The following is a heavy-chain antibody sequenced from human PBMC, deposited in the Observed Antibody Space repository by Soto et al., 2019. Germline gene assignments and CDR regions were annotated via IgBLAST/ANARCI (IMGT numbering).Heavy chain of an antibody. CDR1: GGSFSGYY. D-gene: IGHD6-6*01. CDR3: ASRQLRGWFDP. Sequence: PSETLSLTCAVYGGSFSGYYWGWIRQPPGKGLEWIGEINHSGSTNYNPSLKSRVTISVDTSKNQFSLKLSSVTAADTAVYYCASRQLRGWFDPWGQGTLVTVSS. V-gene: IGHV4-34*01. CDR2: INHSGST. J-gene: IGHJ5*02.